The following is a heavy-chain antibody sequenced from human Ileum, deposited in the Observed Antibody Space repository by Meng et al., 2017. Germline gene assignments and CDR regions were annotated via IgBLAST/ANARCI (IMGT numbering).Heavy chain of an antibody. CDR3: TNDRLNH. D-gene: IGHD1-1*01. CDR2: IDPDGSDP. Sequence: EVQLVESGGGLSPPEGSLILSCTASGCSFTGHWMHWLRQGPGKGPVWVSRIDPDGSDPTYADSVKGRFSISRDNAKNKVYLQMNSLRAEDSALYYCTNDRLNHWGQGVLVTVSS. J-gene: IGHJ1*01. CDR1: GCSFTGHW. V-gene: IGHV3-74*03.